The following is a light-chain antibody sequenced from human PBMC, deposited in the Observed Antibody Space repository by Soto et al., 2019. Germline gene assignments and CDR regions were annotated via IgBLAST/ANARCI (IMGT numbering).Light chain of an antibody. Sequence: EIVLTQSPGTLPLSPGERATLSCRASQSVSSSYLAWYQQKPGQAPRLLIYGASSRATGIPDRFSGSGSGTDFTLTISRLEPEDFAVYYCQQFSSYPLTFGGGTKVDIK. V-gene: IGKV3-20*01. CDR3: QQFSSYPLT. CDR1: QSVSSSY. J-gene: IGKJ4*01. CDR2: GAS.